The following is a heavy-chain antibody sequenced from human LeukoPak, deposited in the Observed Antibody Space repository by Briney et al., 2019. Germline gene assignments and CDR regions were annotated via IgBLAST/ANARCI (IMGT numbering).Heavy chain of an antibody. J-gene: IGHJ3*02. CDR3: AKVASTTRRHDAFDI. D-gene: IGHD1-1*01. Sequence: ASVKVSCKASGYSFTGYYIHWVRQAPGQGLEWVRWIDPNRGGTNYAQKFQGRVTMTRDMSISTAYMELSRLRSDDTAVYYCAKVASTTRRHDAFDIWGQGTLVTVSS. V-gene: IGHV1-2*02. CDR2: IDPNRGGT. CDR1: GYSFTGYY.